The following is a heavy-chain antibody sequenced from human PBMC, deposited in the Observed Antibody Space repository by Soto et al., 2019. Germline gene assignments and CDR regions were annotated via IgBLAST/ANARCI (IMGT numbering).Heavy chain of an antibody. D-gene: IGHD4-4*01. CDR2: ISGSGNYT. CDR3: AREGINNYNEYYFDS. V-gene: IGHV3-21*01. CDR1: GFTFSTYS. Sequence: PGGSLRLSCAASGFTFSTYSMNWVRQAPGKGLEWVSSISGSGNYTHYADFLRGRFTISRDNAKTSLYLQMNSLRAEDTAVYYCAREGINNYNEYYFDSWGQGTVVTVS. J-gene: IGHJ4*02.